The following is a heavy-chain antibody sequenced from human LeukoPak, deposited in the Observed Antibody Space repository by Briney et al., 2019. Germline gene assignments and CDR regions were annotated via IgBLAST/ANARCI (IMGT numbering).Heavy chain of an antibody. CDR3: ARWGYCSGGSCPRAYYYYYYMDV. D-gene: IGHD2-15*01. V-gene: IGHV4-4*02. J-gene: IGHJ6*03. CDR1: GASISSNNW. Sequence: SGTLSLTCTVSGASISSNNWWSWVRRPPGKGLECIGDIYHSGSTNYNPSLKSRVTISVDTSKNQFSLKLSSVTAADTAVYYCARWGYCSGGSCPRAYYYYYYMDVWGKGTTVTVSS. CDR2: IYHSGST.